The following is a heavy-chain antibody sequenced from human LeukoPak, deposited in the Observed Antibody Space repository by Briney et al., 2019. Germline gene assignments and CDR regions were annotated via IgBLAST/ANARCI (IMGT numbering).Heavy chain of an antibody. D-gene: IGHD4-17*01. Sequence: GASVKVSCKASGYTFTSYYMHWVRQATGQGLEWMGWMNPNSGNTGYAQKFQGRVTMTRNTSISTAYMELSSLRSEDTAVYYCARGGHGGGNDYGDFVYWGQGTLVTVSS. CDR3: ARGGHGGGNDYGDFVY. CDR2: MNPNSGNT. J-gene: IGHJ4*02. V-gene: IGHV1-8*02. CDR1: GYTFTSYY.